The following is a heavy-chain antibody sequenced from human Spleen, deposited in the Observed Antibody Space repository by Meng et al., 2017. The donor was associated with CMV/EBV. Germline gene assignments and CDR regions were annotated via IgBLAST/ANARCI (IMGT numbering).Heavy chain of an antibody. J-gene: IGHJ4*02. CDR2: IADDGRNK. Sequence: GGSLRLSCAVSGFTFSSYAMYWVRQAPGKGLEWVAVIADDGRNKYYADSVKGRFTSSRDNSKNTLYLQMNSLRAEDTAVYYCARDSSSIAFDYWGQGTLVTVSS. CDR1: GFTFSSYA. D-gene: IGHD6-13*01. CDR3: ARDSSSIAFDY. V-gene: IGHV3-30*04.